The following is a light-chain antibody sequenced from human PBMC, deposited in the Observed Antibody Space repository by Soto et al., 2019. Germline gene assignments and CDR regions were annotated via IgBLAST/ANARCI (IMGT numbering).Light chain of an antibody. J-gene: IGLJ1*01. CDR2: DVS. CDR3: SAYTTSIALYV. CDR1: SSDVAEYKY. V-gene: IGLV2-14*03. Sequence: SVLTQPASVSGSPGQSITISCTETSSDVAEYKYVSWYQQHPGRAPKLIIYDVSNRPSGVSNRFSGYKSGSTASLTISGLQAEDEADYYCSAYTTSIALYVFGAGTKVTVL.